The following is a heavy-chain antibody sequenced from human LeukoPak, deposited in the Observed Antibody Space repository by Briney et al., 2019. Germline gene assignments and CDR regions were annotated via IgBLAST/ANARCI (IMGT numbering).Heavy chain of an antibody. V-gene: IGHV1-8*01. D-gene: IGHD1-7*01. CDR3: ARGGRHPRTGTTRRTLYYYYYYYMDV. J-gene: IGHJ6*03. CDR2: MNPNSGNT. Sequence: EASVKVSCKASGYTFTSYDINWVRQATGQGLEWMGWMNPNSGNTGYAQKFQGRVTMTRNTSISTAYMELSSLRSDDTAVYYCARGGRHPRTGTTRRTLYYYYYYYMDVWGKGTTVTVSS. CDR1: GYTFTSYD.